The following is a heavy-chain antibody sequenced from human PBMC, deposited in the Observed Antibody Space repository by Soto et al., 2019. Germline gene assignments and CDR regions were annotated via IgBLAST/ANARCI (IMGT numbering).Heavy chain of an antibody. Sequence: CETLCLTCAVSGYSISTNYYWGWLRQPPGKGLEWIGSIYHSGSTYYNPSLKSRVTISVDTSKNQFSLRLTSVTAADTAVYYCARDLYASIYDAFKIWGQGTMVTVSS. J-gene: IGHJ3*02. D-gene: IGHD4-17*01. CDR2: IYHSGST. CDR1: GYSISTNYY. CDR3: ARDLYASIYDAFKI. V-gene: IGHV4-38-2*02.